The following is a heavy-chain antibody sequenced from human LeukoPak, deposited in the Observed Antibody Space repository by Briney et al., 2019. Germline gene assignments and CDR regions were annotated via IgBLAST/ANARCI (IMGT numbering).Heavy chain of an antibody. J-gene: IGHJ2*01. CDR2: LYSGSDT. CDR3: ARVGDHFHWYLDL. Sequence: GGSLRLSCAASGFTVSTNYMNWVRQAPGKGLEWVSILYSGSDTYYADSVKGRFTISRDSSKNILSLQMNNMRAEDTAVYYCARVGDHFHWYLDLWGRGTLVTVSS. CDR1: GFTVSTNY. V-gene: IGHV3-53*01. D-gene: IGHD3-10*01.